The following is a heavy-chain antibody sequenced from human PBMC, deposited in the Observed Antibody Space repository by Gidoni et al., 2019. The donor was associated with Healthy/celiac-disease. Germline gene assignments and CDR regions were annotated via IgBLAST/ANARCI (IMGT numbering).Heavy chain of an antibody. CDR2: IYSGGST. CDR3: AREMQDGYFDY. Sequence: EVQLVESGGGLVQPGGSLRPSCAASGFTVSSNYMSWVRQAPGKGLEWVSVIYSGGSTYYADSVKGRFTISRDNSKNTLYLQMNSLRAEDTAVYYCAREMQDGYFDYWGQGTLVTVSS. V-gene: IGHV3-66*01. CDR1: GFTVSSNY. J-gene: IGHJ4*02.